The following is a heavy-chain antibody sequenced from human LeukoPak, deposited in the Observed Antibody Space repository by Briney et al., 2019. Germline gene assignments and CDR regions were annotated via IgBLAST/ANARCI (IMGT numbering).Heavy chain of an antibody. V-gene: IGHV4-4*07. CDR3: AKLRRFTGDAFDI. Sequence: PSETLSLTCTVSGGSISSYYWSWIRQPAGKGLEWIGRIYTSGSTNYNPSLKSRVTMSVDTSKNQFSLKLSSVTAEDTAVYYCAKLRRFTGDAFDIWGQGTMVTVSS. D-gene: IGHD1-14*01. CDR1: GGSISSYY. J-gene: IGHJ3*02. CDR2: IYTSGST.